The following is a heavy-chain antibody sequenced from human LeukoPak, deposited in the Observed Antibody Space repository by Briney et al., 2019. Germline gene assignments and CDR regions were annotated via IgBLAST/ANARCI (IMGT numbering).Heavy chain of an antibody. CDR3: ARGTYYDSDGADY. Sequence: GGSLRLSCEASGFPFEIFGMSGARQPPGRGREWVSGINWNGGSTGYADSVKGRFTISRDNAKNSLYLQMNSLRAEDTALYYCARGTYYDSDGADYWGQGTLVTVSS. CDR2: INWNGGST. D-gene: IGHD3-22*01. J-gene: IGHJ4*02. V-gene: IGHV3-20*04. CDR1: GFPFEIFG.